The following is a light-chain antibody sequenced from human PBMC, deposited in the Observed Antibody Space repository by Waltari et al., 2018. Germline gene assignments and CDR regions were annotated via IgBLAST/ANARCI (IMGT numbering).Light chain of an antibody. CDR2: KAS. CDR3: QQRSNWPQLT. V-gene: IGKV3-11*01. J-gene: IGKJ4*01. CDR1: QSVSTY. Sequence: EIVLTQSPATLSLSPGERATLSCRASQSVSTYLAWYQQKPGQAPRLLIHKASNRATGIPARFSGSGSGTDFTLTINSLEPEDFGVYYCQQRSNWPQLTFGGGTKVEIK.